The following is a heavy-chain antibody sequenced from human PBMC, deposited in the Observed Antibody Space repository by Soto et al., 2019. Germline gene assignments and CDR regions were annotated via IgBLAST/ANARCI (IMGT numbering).Heavy chain of an antibody. V-gene: IGHV3-30*18. CDR2: ISYDGSNK. CDR1: GFTFGSYG. D-gene: IGHD2-15*01. J-gene: IGHJ3*02. CDR3: AKLLGYCSGGSCYADAFDI. Sequence: GGSLRLSCAASGFTFGSYGMHWVRQAPGKGLEWVAVISYDGSNKYYADSVKGRFTISRDNSKNTLYLQMNSLRAEDTAVYYCAKLLGYCSGGSCYADAFDIWGRGTMVTVSS.